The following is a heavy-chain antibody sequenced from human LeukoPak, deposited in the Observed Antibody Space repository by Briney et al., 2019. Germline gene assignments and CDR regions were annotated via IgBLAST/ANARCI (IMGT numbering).Heavy chain of an antibody. D-gene: IGHD6-13*01. Sequence: GGSLRLSCAASGFTFSSYWMSWVRQAPGKGLEWVANIKQDGSEKYYVDSVKGRFTISRENAKNSLYLQMNSLRAEDTAVYYCARGPRIAAAGTVRWYFDLWGRGTLVTVSS. CDR1: GFTFSSYW. CDR3: ARGPRIAAAGTVRWYFDL. V-gene: IGHV3-7*01. CDR2: IKQDGSEK. J-gene: IGHJ2*01.